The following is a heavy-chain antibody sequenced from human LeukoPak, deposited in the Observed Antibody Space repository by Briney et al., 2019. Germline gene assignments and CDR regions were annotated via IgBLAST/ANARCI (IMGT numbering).Heavy chain of an antibody. CDR1: GYTFTGYY. D-gene: IGHD3-22*01. V-gene: IGHV1-2*02. CDR2: INPNSGGT. CDR3: ARDEGSSGYYSHGAFDI. Sequence: PGRSLRLSCAASGYTFTGYYMHWVRQAPGQGLEWMGWINPNSGGTNYAQKFQGRVTMTRDTSISTAYMELSRLRSDDTAVYYCARDEGSSGYYSHGAFDIWGQGTMVTVSS. J-gene: IGHJ3*02.